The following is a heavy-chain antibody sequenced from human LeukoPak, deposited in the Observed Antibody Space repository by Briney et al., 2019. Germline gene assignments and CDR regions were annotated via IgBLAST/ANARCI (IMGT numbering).Heavy chain of an antibody. J-gene: IGHJ4*02. D-gene: IGHD2-8*01. CDR3: ARVSKDCTNGVCCDY. V-gene: IGHV3-30-3*01. Sequence: PGGSLRLSCAASGFTFSSYAMHWVRQAPGKGLEWVAVISYDGSNKYYADSVKGRFTISRDNSKNTLYLQMNSLRAEDTAVYYCARVSKDCTNGVCCDYWGQGTLVTVSS. CDR2: ISYDGSNK. CDR1: GFTFSSYA.